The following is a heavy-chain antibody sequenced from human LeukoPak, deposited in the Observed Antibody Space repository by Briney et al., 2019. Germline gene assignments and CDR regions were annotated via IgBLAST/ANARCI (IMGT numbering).Heavy chain of an antibody. V-gene: IGHV4-59*01. CDR1: GVFNTHSY. D-gene: IGHD3-22*01. J-gene: IGHJ4*02. CDR3: ARGQWLPVFDF. CDR2: FYHSAST. Sequence: SETLSLTCSVSGVFNTHSYWSWIRQPPGKGLEWIGYFYHSASTNYNPSLKSRVTISVDTSKDHFSLKLSSVTAADTAVYYCARGQWLPVFDFWGQGTLVTVSS.